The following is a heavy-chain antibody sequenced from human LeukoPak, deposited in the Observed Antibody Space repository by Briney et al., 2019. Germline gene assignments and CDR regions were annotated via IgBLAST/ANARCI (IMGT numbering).Heavy chain of an antibody. J-gene: IGHJ5*02. D-gene: IGHD4-17*01. CDR3: IVFGDSNH. V-gene: IGHV3-53*01. CDR2: IHSSGGT. CDR1: GFTCSNNY. Sequence: GGSLRLSCAASGFTCSNNYMSWVRQAPGKGLEWVSAIHSSGGTYYADSVKGRFTISRDTSKNTLYLQINSLRVEDTAVCYCIVFGDSNHWGQGTLVTVSS.